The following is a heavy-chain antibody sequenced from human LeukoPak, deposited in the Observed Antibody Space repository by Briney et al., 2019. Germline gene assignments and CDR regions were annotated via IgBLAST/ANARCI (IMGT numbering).Heavy chain of an antibody. J-gene: IGHJ3*02. CDR3: ASSVDTAMVRAFDI. Sequence: GGSLRLSCEASGFNVSGNYMSWVRQAPGKGLEWVSVIYSGGSTYYADSVKGRFTISRDNSKNTLYLQMNSLRAEDTAVYYCASSVDTAMVRAFDIWGQGTMVTVSS. D-gene: IGHD5-18*01. CDR2: IYSGGST. CDR1: GFNVSGNY. V-gene: IGHV3-53*05.